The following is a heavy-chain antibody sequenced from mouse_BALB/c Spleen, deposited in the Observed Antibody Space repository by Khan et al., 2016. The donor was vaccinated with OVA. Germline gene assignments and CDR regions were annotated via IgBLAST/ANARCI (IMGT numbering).Heavy chain of an antibody. CDR2: IWGGGST. Sequence: VQLQESGPGLVAPSQNLSITCTVSGFSLNDYGVSWIRQPPGKGLEWLGVIWGGGSTYYNSALNSRLSITKDNSKSQVFLKMRSLQSDDTAIFYCAKGVWSYYYTLDYWGQGTSVTVSS. CDR1: GFSLNDYG. CDR3: AKGVWSYYYTLDY. V-gene: IGHV2-6-5*01. J-gene: IGHJ4*01.